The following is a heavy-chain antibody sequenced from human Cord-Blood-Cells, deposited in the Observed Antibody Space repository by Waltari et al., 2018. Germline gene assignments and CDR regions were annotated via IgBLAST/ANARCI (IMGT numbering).Heavy chain of an antibody. Sequence: EVQLVESGGGLVKPGGSLRISCAASGFTFSNAWMSWVRQAPGKGLEWVGRIKSKTDGGTTDYAAPVKGRFTISRDDSKNTLYLQMNSLKTEDTAVYYCTTSGSYYDFWFDPWGQGTLVTVSS. CDR3: TTSGSYYDFWFDP. CDR2: IKSKTDGGTT. CDR1: GFTFSNAW. D-gene: IGHD1-26*01. V-gene: IGHV3-15*01. J-gene: IGHJ5*02.